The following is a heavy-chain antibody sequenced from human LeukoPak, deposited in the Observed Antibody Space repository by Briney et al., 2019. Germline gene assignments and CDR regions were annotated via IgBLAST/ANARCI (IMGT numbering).Heavy chain of an antibody. J-gene: IGHJ4*02. D-gene: IGHD6-13*01. Sequence: ASVKVSCKASGYTFTDYFIHWVRQAPGQGLEWMGWLNPYSGATNFALSFRGRVTTTRDTSVNTAYMEVNSLTPDDTSVYYCARARSPSSTYYLGYWGQGTLVVVSS. V-gene: IGHV1-2*02. CDR1: GYTFTDYF. CDR3: ARARSPSSTYYLGY. CDR2: LNPYSGAT.